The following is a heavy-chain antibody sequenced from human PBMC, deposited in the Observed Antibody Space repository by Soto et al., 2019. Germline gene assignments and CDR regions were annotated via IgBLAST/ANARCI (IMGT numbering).Heavy chain of an antibody. J-gene: IGHJ5*02. V-gene: IGHV1-8*01. CDR3: ARDIWFDP. Sequence: VLLKVYWNTSGYALSSDHINWVRQATGQGLEWMGWMNPNSGNTGYAQKFQGRVTMTRNTSISTAYMELSSLRSEDTAVYYCARDIWFDPWGQGTPVTVSS. CDR1: GYALSSDH. CDR2: MNPNSGNT.